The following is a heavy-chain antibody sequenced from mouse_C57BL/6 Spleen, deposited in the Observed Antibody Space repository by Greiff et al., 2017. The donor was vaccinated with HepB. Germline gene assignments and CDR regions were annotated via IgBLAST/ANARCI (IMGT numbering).Heavy chain of an antibody. Sequence: VQLVESGAELARPGASVKLSCKASGYTFTSYGISWVKQRTGQGLEWIGEIYPRSGNTYYNEKFKGKATLTADKSSSTAYMELRSLTSEDSAVYFCARYYYGISYDYFDYWGQGTTLTVSS. V-gene: IGHV1-81*01. CDR1: GYTFTSYG. D-gene: IGHD1-1*01. CDR3: ARYYYGISYDYFDY. J-gene: IGHJ2*01. CDR2: IYPRSGNT.